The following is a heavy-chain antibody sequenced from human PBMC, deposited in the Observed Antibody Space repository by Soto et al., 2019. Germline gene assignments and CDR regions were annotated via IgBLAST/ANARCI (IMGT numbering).Heavy chain of an antibody. Sequence: GGSLRLSCAAYGFTFNNYAMSWVRQAPGKGLEWCSAISGSGGSTYYADCVKGRFTISRDNSKNTLYLQMNSLSAEDTAVYYCAKDLGGTGYSSGCSDYWGQGTLVTVSS. V-gene: IGHV3-23*01. CDR3: AKDLGGTGYSSGCSDY. CDR1: GFTFNNYA. J-gene: IGHJ4*02. CDR2: ISGSGGST. D-gene: IGHD6-19*01.